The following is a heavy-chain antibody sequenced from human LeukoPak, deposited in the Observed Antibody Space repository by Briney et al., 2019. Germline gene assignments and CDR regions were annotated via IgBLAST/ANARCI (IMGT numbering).Heavy chain of an antibody. J-gene: IGHJ4*02. Sequence: PGGSLRLSCAASGFTFSSYAMNWVRRAPGKGREGVSAISCSGDSTYCADSVKGRFTMSRDNSKHTLYLQMKSVRAEDAAVFYCATQGERVNSGPGTPVTVS. V-gene: IGHV3-23*01. CDR3: ATQGERVN. CDR2: ISCSGDST. D-gene: IGHD1-26*01. CDR1: GFTFSSYA.